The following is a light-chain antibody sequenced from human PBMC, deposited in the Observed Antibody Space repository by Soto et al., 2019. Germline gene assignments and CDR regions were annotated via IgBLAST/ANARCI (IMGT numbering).Light chain of an antibody. V-gene: IGKV3-20*01. Sequence: EIVLTHSPVTLSLSPAARATLSCRTSQTLSSSFLAWYQQTPGQAPRLLIYDTSTRAIDIPDRFSGSGSGTDFTLTISRLEPEDFAVYYWQQYGCLVTFGQGTKVDIK. CDR1: QTLSSSF. CDR3: QQYGCLVT. J-gene: IGKJ1*01. CDR2: DTS.